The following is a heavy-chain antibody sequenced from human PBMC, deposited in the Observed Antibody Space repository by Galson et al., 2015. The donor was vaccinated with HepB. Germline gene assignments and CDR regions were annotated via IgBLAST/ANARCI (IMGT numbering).Heavy chain of an antibody. CDR3: AKDCQSGAGCNWFDP. CDR2: ISYDGGQK. D-gene: IGHD2-8*02. Sequence: SLRLSCAASGFTFSGSGMHWVRQAPGKGLEWVAVISYDGGQKYYVDSVKGRFTISRDNSKNTLYLQMNSLRLEDTAVYYCAKDCQSGAGCNWFDPRGQGTLVTVSS. CDR1: GFTFSGSG. J-gene: IGHJ5*02. V-gene: IGHV3-30*18.